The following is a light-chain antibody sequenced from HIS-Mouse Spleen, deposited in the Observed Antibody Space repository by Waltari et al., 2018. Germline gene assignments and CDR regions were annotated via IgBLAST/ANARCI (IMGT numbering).Light chain of an antibody. Sequence: QSALTQPASVSGSPGPSLTISCTGTSSHVGGYNYVSWYQQHPGKAPKLMIYDVSNRPSGVSNRFSGSKSGNTASLTISGLQAEDEADYYCSSYTSSSTYVFGTGTKVTVL. V-gene: IGLV2-14*03. CDR1: SSHVGGYNY. J-gene: IGLJ1*01. CDR3: SSYTSSSTYV. CDR2: DVS.